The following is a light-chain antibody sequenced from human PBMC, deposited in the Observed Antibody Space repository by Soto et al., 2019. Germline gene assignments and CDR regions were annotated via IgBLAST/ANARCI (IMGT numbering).Light chain of an antibody. J-gene: IGKJ2*01. Sequence: EIVMTQSPGTLSLSPGERATISCRASQVIGSRYLAWYHQKSGQAPRLLIYGACSRATGIPDRFSGSGSGTDFTLTISRLEPEDFGVYYCQQFGSSIPHTFGQGNKLEIK. V-gene: IGKV3-20*01. CDR2: GAC. CDR1: QVIGSRY. CDR3: QQFGSSIPHT.